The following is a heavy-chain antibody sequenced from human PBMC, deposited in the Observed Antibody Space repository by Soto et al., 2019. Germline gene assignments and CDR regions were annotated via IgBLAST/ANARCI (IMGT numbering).Heavy chain of an antibody. J-gene: IGHJ4*02. CDR3: ARETYYYDSSGRNYYFDY. V-gene: IGHV4-39*01. Sequence: SETLSLTCTVSGGSISSSSYYWGWIRQPPGKGLEWIGSIYYSGSTYYNPSLKSRVTISVDTSRNQFSLKLSSVTAADTAVYYCARETYYYDSSGRNYYFDYWGQGTLVTVSS. D-gene: IGHD3-22*01. CDR1: GGSISSSSYY. CDR2: IYYSGST.